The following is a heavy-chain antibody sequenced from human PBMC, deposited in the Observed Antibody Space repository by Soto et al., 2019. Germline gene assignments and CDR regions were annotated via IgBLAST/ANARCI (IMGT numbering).Heavy chain of an antibody. CDR1: GVSFIIYA. CDR2: ISGSGGST. Sequence: WVSXRLSWAPAGVSFIIYAIIVFRQAPGKGLEWVSAISGSGGSTYYADSVKGRFTIYRDNYKNTLYLKMNSLRAEDTAVYYCATGQELGTWLDTWGQGTLVTVCS. V-gene: IGHV3-23*01. D-gene: IGHD3-10*01. CDR3: ATGQELGTWLDT. J-gene: IGHJ5*02.